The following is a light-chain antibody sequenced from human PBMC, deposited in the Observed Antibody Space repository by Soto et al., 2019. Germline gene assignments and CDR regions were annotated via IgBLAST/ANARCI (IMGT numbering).Light chain of an antibody. CDR1: QGINDF. J-gene: IGKJ4*01. CDR3: QQYHSYPVT. Sequence: DLPMTQSPSSLSASVGDTVTITCRASQGINDFLAWFQQKPGKAPKPLISAASSLQSGVPSKFSGSGSDRDFTLTISSLQPEDSATYYCQQYHSYPVTFGGGTKVEIK. CDR2: AAS. V-gene: IGKV1-16*02.